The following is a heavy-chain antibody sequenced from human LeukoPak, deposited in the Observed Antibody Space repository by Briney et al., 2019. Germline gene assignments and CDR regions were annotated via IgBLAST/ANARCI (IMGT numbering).Heavy chain of an antibody. D-gene: IGHD4-17*01. V-gene: IGHV4-34*01. Sequence: SETLSLTCAVYGGSFSGYYWSWIRQPPGKGLEWIGEINHSGSTNFNPSLKSRVTISVYTSKNQFSLKLSSVTAADTAVYYCARDYYGDYVFDYWGQGTLVTVSS. CDR1: GGSFSGYY. J-gene: IGHJ4*02. CDR2: INHSGST. CDR3: ARDYYGDYVFDY.